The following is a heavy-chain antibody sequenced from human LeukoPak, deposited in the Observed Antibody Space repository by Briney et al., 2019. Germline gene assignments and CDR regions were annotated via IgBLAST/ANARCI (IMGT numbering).Heavy chain of an antibody. D-gene: IGHD6-19*01. CDR2: ISTSGSST. V-gene: IGHV3-23*01. CDR3: AKDRYSSGCYGE. Sequence: QAGGSLRLSCAASGFTVSSNYMSWVRQAPGKGLEWVSAISTSGSSTYYADSVKGRFTISRDNSKNTLYLQMNSLRAEDTAIYYCAKDRYSSGCYGEWGRGTLVTVSS. CDR1: GFTVSSNY. J-gene: IGHJ4*02.